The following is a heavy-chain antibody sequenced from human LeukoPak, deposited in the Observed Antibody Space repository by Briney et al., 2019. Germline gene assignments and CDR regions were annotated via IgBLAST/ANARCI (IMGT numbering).Heavy chain of an antibody. CDR3: AKPAGTDAFDI. CDR2: ISGSGGNT. Sequence: GGSLRLSCAASGFTFNNYAMNWVRQAPGKGLEWVSSISGSGGNTYYADSVKGRFTISRDNSKNTLYLQMNSLRAEDTAVYYCAKPAGTDAFDIWGQGTMITVSS. CDR1: GFTFNNYA. J-gene: IGHJ3*02. V-gene: IGHV3-23*01.